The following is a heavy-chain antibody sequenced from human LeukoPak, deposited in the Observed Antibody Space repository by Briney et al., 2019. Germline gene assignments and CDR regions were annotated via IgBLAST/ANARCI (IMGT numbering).Heavy chain of an antibody. CDR2: IKSKTDGGTT. Sequence: GGSLRLSCAASGFTFSNAWMSWVRQAPGKGLEWVGRIKSKTDGGTTDYAAPVKGRFTISRDDSKNTLYLQMNSLKTEDTAVYYCTTSYYDFWSGYLTVFETEPNWSDYWGQGTLVTVSS. V-gene: IGHV3-15*01. J-gene: IGHJ4*02. CDR1: GFTFSNAW. D-gene: IGHD3-3*01. CDR3: TTSYYDFWSGYLTVFETEPNWSDY.